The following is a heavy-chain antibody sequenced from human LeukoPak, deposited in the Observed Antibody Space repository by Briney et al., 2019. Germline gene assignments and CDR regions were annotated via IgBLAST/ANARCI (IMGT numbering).Heavy chain of an antibody. V-gene: IGHV4-59*08. J-gene: IGHJ4*02. CDR1: AGSISSYY. D-gene: IGHD3-3*01. CDR3: ARGPEWYYFDY. CDR2: IYYSGSA. Sequence: SETLSLTCTVSAGSISSYYWSWIRQPPGKGLEWIGYIYYSGSAIYSPSLKSRVTISVDTSKNQFSLRLSSVTAADTAVYYCARGPEWYYFDYWGQGTLVTVSS.